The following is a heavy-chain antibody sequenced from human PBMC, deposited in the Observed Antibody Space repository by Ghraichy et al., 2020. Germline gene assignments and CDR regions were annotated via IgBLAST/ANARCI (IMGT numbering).Heavy chain of an antibody. CDR2: INSDGSST. Sequence: GGSLRLSCAVSGFTFSSYWMHWVRQAPGKGLVWASRINSDGSSTTYADSVKGRFTISRDNAENTLYLQMNSLTAEDTAVYYCARELRVGATPGPFDYWGQGTLVTVSS. J-gene: IGHJ4*02. V-gene: IGHV3-74*01. CDR3: ARELRVGATPGPFDY. CDR1: GFTFSSYW. D-gene: IGHD1-26*01.